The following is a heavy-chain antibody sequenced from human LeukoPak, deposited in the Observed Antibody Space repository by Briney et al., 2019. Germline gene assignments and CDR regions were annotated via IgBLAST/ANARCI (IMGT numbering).Heavy chain of an antibody. CDR3: VKALRNFGIVPTIPIALEF. Sequence: PSGGSLRLSCAASGFTFPNYAMSWVRQAPGKGLEWVSGIGGSGGYTYYPDSVKGRFTISRDDAKNTLFLQMDSLRAEDTAVYYWVKALRNFGIVPTIPIALEFWGQGVLVTVSS. CDR2: IGGSGGYT. V-gene: IGHV3-23*01. D-gene: IGHD1-26*01. J-gene: IGHJ4*02. CDR1: GFTFPNYA.